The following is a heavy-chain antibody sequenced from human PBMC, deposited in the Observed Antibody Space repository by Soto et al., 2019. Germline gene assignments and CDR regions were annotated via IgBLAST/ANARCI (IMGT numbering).Heavy chain of an antibody. D-gene: IGHD2-2*01. V-gene: IGHV3-23*01. CDR2: LSGSGGNT. Sequence: GGSLRLSCAASGFTFSSYAMSWVRQAPGKGLEWVSILSGSGGNTYHADSVKGRFTISRDNSRNALYLQMNSLRAEDTAVYYCARGGCRSTICYDDVNCYYMDVWGKGTTVPVSS. CDR1: GFTFSSYA. J-gene: IGHJ6*03. CDR3: ARGGCRSTICYDDVNCYYMDV.